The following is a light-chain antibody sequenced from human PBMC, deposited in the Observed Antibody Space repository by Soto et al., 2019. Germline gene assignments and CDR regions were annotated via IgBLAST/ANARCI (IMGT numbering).Light chain of an antibody. J-gene: IGKJ4*02. CDR1: LSVSSN. CDR2: DAS. V-gene: IGKV3-15*01. CDR3: HQYDNWPVT. Sequence: EVVMTQSPATLSLSPGERATLSCRASLSVSSNLAWYQQKPGQAPRLLIYDASTRATGIPARFSGSGSGTEFPLTVSSLQSEDFAVYYCHQYDNWPVTFGGGTKVDIK.